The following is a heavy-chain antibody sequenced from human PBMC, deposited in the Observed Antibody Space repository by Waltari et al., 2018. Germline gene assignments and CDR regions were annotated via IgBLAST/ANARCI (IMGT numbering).Heavy chain of an antibody. CDR1: GGSIRSYY. V-gene: IGHV4-4*07. CDR3: ARESGDYSPFDN. J-gene: IGHJ4*02. D-gene: IGHD4-17*01. CDR2: IFTSGIT. Sequence: QVQLQESGPGLVKPLETLSLTCSVSGGSIRSYYWRWIRQPAGKGLEWIGHIFTSGITKYNPSLKSRVTMSVDTSKNQFSLKLTSVTAADTAVYYCARESGDYSPFDNWGQGTLVTVSS.